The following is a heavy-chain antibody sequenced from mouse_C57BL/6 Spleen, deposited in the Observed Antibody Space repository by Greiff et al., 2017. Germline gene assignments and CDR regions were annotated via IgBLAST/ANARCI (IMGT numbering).Heavy chain of an antibody. CDR2: IWSGGST. V-gene: IGHV2-2*01. CDR1: GFSLTSYG. D-gene: IGHD2-4*01. Sequence: QVQLKQSGPGLVQPSQSLSITCTVSGFSLTSYGVHWVRQSPGKGLEWLGVIWSGGSTDYNAAFISRLSISKDNSKSQVFFKMNSLQADDTAIYYCARGDSPYDYDVGFAYWGQGTLVTVSA. CDR3: ARGDSPYDYDVGFAY. J-gene: IGHJ3*01.